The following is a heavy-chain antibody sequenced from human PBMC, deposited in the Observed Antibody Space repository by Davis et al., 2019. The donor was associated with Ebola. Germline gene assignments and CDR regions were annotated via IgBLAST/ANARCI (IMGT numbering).Heavy chain of an antibody. CDR1: GFTFSSYS. CDR3: AREGVLGAVDI. V-gene: IGHV3-48*01. D-gene: IGHD1-1*01. CDR2: ISSSSSTI. Sequence: GESLKISCAASGFTFSSYSMNWVRQAPGKGLEWVSSISSSSSTIYYADSVKGRFTISRDNAKNSLYLQMNSLRAEDTGVYYCAREGVLGAVDIWGQGTLVTVSS. J-gene: IGHJ3*02.